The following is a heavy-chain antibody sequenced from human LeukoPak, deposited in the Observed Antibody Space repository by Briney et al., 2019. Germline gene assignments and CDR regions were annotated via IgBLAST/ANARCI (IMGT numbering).Heavy chain of an antibody. CDR2: ISAYNGNT. CDR3: AKDRGSFLEWLPGWTWFDP. CDR1: GYTFTSYA. D-gene: IGHD3-3*01. V-gene: IGHV1-18*01. J-gene: IGHJ5*02. Sequence: ASVKVSCKASGYTFTSYAISWVRQAPGQGLEWMGWISAYNGNTNYAQKLPGRVTMTTDTSTSTAYMELSSLRSDDTALYYCAKDRGSFLEWLPGWTWFDPWGQGTLVTVSS.